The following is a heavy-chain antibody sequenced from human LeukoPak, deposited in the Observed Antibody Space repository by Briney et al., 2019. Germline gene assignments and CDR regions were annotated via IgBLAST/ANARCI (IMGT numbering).Heavy chain of an antibody. Sequence: GGSLRLSCAASGFTFSSYWMHWVRQTPGKGLEWVSGISGNGGSTYYAASVKGRFTISRDNSKNTLYLQMNSLRAEDPAVYYCAISGGYWAWAHWGQGTLVTVSS. D-gene: IGHD1-26*01. CDR3: AISGGYWAWAH. CDR1: GFTFSSYW. CDR2: ISGNGGST. J-gene: IGHJ4*02. V-gene: IGHV3-23*01.